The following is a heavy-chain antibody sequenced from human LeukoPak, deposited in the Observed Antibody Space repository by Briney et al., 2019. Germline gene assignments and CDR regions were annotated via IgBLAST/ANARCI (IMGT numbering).Heavy chain of an antibody. Sequence: SETLSLTCTVSGGSISSYYWSWIRQPPGKGLEWIGYIYYSGSTNYNPSLKSRVTISVDTSKNQFSLKLGSVTAADTAVYYCAGQPGYSSGWYTYWGQGTLVTVSS. CDR3: AGQPGYSSGWYTY. D-gene: IGHD6-19*01. J-gene: IGHJ4*02. V-gene: IGHV4-59*01. CDR1: GGSISSYY. CDR2: IYYSGST.